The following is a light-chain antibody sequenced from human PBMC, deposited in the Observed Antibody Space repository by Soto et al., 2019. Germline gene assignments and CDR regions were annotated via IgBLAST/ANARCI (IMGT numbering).Light chain of an antibody. CDR1: QSVDIN. J-gene: IGKJ2*01. CDR3: QHYNDWPPMYT. Sequence: EIVMTQSPATLSVSPGERATLSCRASQSVDINLAWYQQKPGQAPRLLFYDASTRITGIPARFSGSGSGTEFTLTISSLQSEDFAVYYCQHYNDWPPMYTFGQGTKLEIK. V-gene: IGKV3-15*01. CDR2: DAS.